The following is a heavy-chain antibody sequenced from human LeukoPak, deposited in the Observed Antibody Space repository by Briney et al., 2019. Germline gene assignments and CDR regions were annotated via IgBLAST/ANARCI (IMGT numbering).Heavy chain of an antibody. Sequence: SVKVSCKASGGSFSDYSISCVRQGPGQGREWMLKIIAILDTAHNTQNFQGTFTITADKLTTTVYIEKRNQRDEYIPFYYSVRSGCDYGWFAPWGQGTLVTVSS. CDR2: IIAILDTA. V-gene: IGHV1-69*08. D-gene: IGHD5-12*01. CDR3: VRSGCDYGWFAP. J-gene: IGHJ5*02. CDR1: GGSFSDYS.